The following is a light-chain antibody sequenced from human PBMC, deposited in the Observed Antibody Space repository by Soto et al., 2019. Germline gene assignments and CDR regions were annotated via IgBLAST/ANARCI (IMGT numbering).Light chain of an antibody. CDR3: TSYAGSDIGV. CDR2: EVS. Sequence: QSALTQPPSASGSPGQSVTISCTGTSSDVGAYNYVSWYQQYPGKAPKLMIYEVSKRPSGVPDRFSGSKSGKTASLTVSGLQTEDEGDYYCTSYAGSDIGVFGGGTKLTVL. CDR1: SSDVGAYNY. J-gene: IGLJ3*02. V-gene: IGLV2-8*01.